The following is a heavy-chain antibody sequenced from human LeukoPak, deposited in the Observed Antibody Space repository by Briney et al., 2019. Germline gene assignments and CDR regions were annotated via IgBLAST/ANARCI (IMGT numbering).Heavy chain of an antibody. J-gene: IGHJ6*03. V-gene: IGHV4-39*07. CDR2: IYYSGRT. D-gene: IGHD3-10*01. CDR3: ARVTESYGSGRRHNYYYYYMDV. Sequence: SETLSLTCIVSGGSISSTNYYGGWIRQPPGKGLECIGSIYYSGRTYYKPSLKSRVTISVDMSKNQFSLKLSSVTAADTAVYYCARVTESYGSGRRHNYYYYYMDVWGKGTTVTISS. CDR1: GGSISSTNYY.